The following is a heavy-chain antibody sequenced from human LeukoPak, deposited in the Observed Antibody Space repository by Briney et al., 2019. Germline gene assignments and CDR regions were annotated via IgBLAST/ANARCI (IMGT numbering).Heavy chain of an antibody. D-gene: IGHD5-24*01. CDR3: ARGRHQRDGYNYGYFDY. CDR1: GFTFSSYD. CDR2: IGTAGDT. Sequence: PGGSLRLSCAASGFTFSSYDMHWVRQATGKGLEWVSAIGTAGDTYYPGSVKGRFTISRENAKNSLYLQMNSLRAGDTAVYYCARGRHQRDGYNYGYFDYWGQGTLVTVSS. V-gene: IGHV3-13*01. J-gene: IGHJ4*02.